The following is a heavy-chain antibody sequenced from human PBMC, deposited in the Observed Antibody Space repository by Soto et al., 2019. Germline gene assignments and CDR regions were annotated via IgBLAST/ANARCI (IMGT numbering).Heavy chain of an antibody. V-gene: IGHV3-49*03. Sequence: GGSLRLSCTASGFTFGDYAMSWFRQAPGKGLEWVGFIRSKAYGGTTEYAASVKGRFTISRDDSKSIAYLQMKSLKTEDTAVYYCTRDSVVVVAATGGEYYYYYYMDVWGKGTTVTVSS. J-gene: IGHJ6*03. CDR2: IRSKAYGGTT. CDR1: GFTFGDYA. CDR3: TRDSVVVVAATGGEYYYYYYMDV. D-gene: IGHD2-15*01.